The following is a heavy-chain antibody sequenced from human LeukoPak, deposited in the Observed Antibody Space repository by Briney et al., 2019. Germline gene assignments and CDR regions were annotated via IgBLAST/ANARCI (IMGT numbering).Heavy chain of an antibody. D-gene: IGHD6-19*01. Sequence: SETLSLTCAVYGGSFSGYYWSWIRQPPGKGLEWIGEINHSGSTNYNPSLKSRVTISVDTSKNQFSLKLSSATAADTAVYYCARGRYSVAGKLRWFDPWGQGTLVTVSS. CDR1: GGSFSGYY. V-gene: IGHV4-34*01. J-gene: IGHJ5*02. CDR3: ARGRYSVAGKLRWFDP. CDR2: INHSGST.